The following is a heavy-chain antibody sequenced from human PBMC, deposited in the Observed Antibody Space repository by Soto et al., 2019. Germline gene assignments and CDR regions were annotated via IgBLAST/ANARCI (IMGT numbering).Heavy chain of an antibody. CDR3: AKSTGGTANGMGV. D-gene: IGHD2-8*02. J-gene: IGHJ6*02. CDR2: ITWNSGTI. CDR1: GFSFDDYA. Sequence: GGSLRLSCAASGFSFDDYAMHWVRQAPGKGLEWVSGITWNSGTIGYADSVKGRFTISRDNAKNSLYLQMNSLRAEDTALYYCAKSTGGTANGMGVWGQGTTVTVSS. V-gene: IGHV3-9*01.